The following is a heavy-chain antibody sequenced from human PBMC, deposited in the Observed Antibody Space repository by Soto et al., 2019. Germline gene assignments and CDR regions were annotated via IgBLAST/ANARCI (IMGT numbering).Heavy chain of an antibody. D-gene: IGHD3-10*01. J-gene: IGHJ4*02. CDR1: GFTFSIYA. V-gene: IGHV3-30-3*01. CDR3: AKGVTMVRGEGFDY. Sequence: PGGSLRLSCAAPGFTFSIYALHWVRQAPGKGLEWVAVMSPNGNNQYYADSVKGRFTISRDNSKNTLYLQMNSLRAEDTAVYYCAKGVTMVRGEGFDYWGQGTLVTVSS. CDR2: MSPNGNNQ.